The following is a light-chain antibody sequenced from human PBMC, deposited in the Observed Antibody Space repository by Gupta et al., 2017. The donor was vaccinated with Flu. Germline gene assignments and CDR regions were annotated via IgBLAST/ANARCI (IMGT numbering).Light chain of an antibody. CDR3: QQCHSTPIT. Sequence: ETVIPKPQDSLAWSLGGRATINCKSSQSVLYSSNNKNYLAWYQQKQGQPPKLLIYWASTRESGVPDRFSGSGSGTXFTLTIXSLQAEDVAVYYCQQCHSTPITFGXGTQVEIK. CDR2: WAS. J-gene: IGKJ4*01. V-gene: IGKV4-1*01. CDR1: QSVLYSSNNKNY.